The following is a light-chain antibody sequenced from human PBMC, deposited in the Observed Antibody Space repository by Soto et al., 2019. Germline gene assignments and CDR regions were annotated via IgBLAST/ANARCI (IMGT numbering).Light chain of an antibody. J-gene: IGKJ1*01. CDR3: QQSNNYPWT. CDR1: QYIHNY. Sequence: DIQMTQSPSTLSASVGDRVTITCRASQYIHNYLAWYQQKPGEAPKLLIYEAANLESGVPSRFSGSGTRTEFTLTISSLQPDDFAPYYCQQSNNYPWTFGQGTRVEI. CDR2: EAA. V-gene: IGKV1-5*03.